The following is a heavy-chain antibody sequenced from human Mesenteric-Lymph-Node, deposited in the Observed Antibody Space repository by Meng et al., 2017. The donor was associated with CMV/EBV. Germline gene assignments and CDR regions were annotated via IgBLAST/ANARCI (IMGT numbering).Heavy chain of an antibody. Sequence: VQLHQWGAGLLKPSETLSVTCAGYGGAFSGYYWNWIRQSPEKGLEWIGEINHSGSTTYNPSFTSRIIISVDTSTNQISLNTSSVTAADTAVYYCARGSSYDILTGYFDYWGQGALVTVSS. CDR2: INHSGST. J-gene: IGHJ4*02. V-gene: IGHV4-34*01. D-gene: IGHD3-9*01. CDR1: GGAFSGYY. CDR3: ARGSSYDILTGYFDY.